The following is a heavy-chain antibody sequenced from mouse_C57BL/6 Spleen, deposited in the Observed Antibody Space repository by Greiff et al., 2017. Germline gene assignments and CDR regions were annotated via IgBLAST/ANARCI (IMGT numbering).Heavy chain of an antibody. D-gene: IGHD1-1*01. J-gene: IGHJ4*01. Sequence: EVKLMESEGGLVQPGSSMKLSCTASGFTFSDYYMAWVRQVPEKGLEWVANINYDGSSTYYLDSLKSRFIISRDNAKNILYLQMSSLKSEDTATYYCARERGITTVVATPSYAMDYWGQGTSVTVSS. CDR1: GFTFSDYY. CDR2: INYDGSST. V-gene: IGHV5-16*01. CDR3: ARERGITTVVATPSYAMDY.